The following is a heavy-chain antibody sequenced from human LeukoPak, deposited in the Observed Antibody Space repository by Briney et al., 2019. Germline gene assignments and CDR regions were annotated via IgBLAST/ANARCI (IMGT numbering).Heavy chain of an antibody. Sequence: ASETLSLTCAVYGGSFSGYYWSWIRQPPGKGLEWIGEINHSGGTNYNASLKSRVTISIDTSKKQFSLKLNSVTAADTAVYYCARGAIYYGSGSYYNYWGQGTLVTVSS. J-gene: IGHJ4*02. CDR3: ARGAIYYGSGSYYNY. D-gene: IGHD3-10*01. CDR1: GGSFSGYY. V-gene: IGHV4-34*01. CDR2: INHSGGT.